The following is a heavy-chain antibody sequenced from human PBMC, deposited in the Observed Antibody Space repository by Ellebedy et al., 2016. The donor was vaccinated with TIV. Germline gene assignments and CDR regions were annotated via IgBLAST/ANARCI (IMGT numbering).Heavy chain of an antibody. V-gene: IGHV3-7*05. CDR3: AKDVIVSTASNFDS. Sequence: GESLKISCAASGFSFSRYWMTWVRQALGKGLEWVANIKYDGSETYLGDSVKGRFTISRDNAKNTLYLQMNSLRAEDTAVYYCAKDVIVSTASNFDSWGQGSLVTVSS. D-gene: IGHD5/OR15-5a*01. J-gene: IGHJ4*02. CDR1: GFSFSRYW. CDR2: IKYDGSET.